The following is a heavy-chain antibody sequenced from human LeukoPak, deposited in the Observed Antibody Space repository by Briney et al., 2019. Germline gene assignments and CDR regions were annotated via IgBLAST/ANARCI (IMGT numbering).Heavy chain of an antibody. CDR1: GFTFSSYG. V-gene: IGHV3-30*18. D-gene: IGHD3-22*01. CDR2: ISYDGNNK. Sequence: PGGSLRLSCAASGFTFSSYGMHWVRQAPGKGLEWVAAISYDGNNKYYADSVKGRFTISRDNSKNTLYLQMNSLRVEDTAVYYCAKDPYYYDRSGKGLFDYWGQGTLVTVSS. J-gene: IGHJ4*02. CDR3: AKDPYYYDRSGKGLFDY.